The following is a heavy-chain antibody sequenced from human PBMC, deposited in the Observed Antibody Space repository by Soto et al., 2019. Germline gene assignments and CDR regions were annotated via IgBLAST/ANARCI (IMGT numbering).Heavy chain of an antibody. CDR3: AHRVNMARGPYYYVGP. D-gene: IGHD3-10*01. J-gene: IGHJ5*02. CDR1: GFSLTTGVG. Sequence: SGPTLVNPTQTLTLTCSFSGFSLTTGVGVGWIRQPPGKALEWLAIIYWNDEKLYNPSLKTRLTITKDTSKNQVVLTVTDMDPVDTATYYCAHRVNMARGPYYYVGPWGQGTLVTVSS. CDR2: IYWNDEK. V-gene: IGHV2-5*01.